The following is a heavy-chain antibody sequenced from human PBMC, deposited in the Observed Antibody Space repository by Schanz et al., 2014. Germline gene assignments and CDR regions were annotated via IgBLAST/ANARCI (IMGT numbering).Heavy chain of an antibody. CDR3: AKTLGGAGLTLYFDH. Sequence: QVQLVESGGGVVQPGGSLTLSCAASKFTFSGYGLHWVRQAPGKGLDWVAFIRDNGSVKNYLDSVKGRFTISRDNSKNTLYLQMNSLGPEDTAVYYCAKTLGGAGLTLYFDHWGQGSLVTVSS. D-gene: IGHD3-10*01. J-gene: IGHJ4*02. V-gene: IGHV3-30*02. CDR2: IRDNGSVK. CDR1: KFTFSGYG.